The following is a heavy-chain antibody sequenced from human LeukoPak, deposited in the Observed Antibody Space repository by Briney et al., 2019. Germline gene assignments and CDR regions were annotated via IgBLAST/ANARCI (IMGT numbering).Heavy chain of an antibody. CDR2: ISAYNGDI. V-gene: IGHV1-18*01. CDR3: ARDCRLSGTSCYKIMDY. D-gene: IGHD2-2*02. J-gene: IGHJ4*02. Sequence: GASVKVSCKASGYTFSSYGISWVRQAPGQGLEWMGWISAYNGDINCAQKVQGRVTMTTDTSTNTAYMELRSLGSDDTAIYYCARDCRLSGTSCYKIMDYWGQGALVTVSS. CDR1: GYTFSSYG.